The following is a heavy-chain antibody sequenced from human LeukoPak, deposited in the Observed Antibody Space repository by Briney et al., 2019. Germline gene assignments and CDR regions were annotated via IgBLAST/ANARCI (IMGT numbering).Heavy chain of an antibody. Sequence: GGSLRLSCAASGFTFSSYEMNWVRQAPGKGLEWVGRTRNKANSYTTEYAASVKGRFTISRDDSKNSLYLQMNSLKTEDTAVYYCALLPFDPWGQGTLVTVSS. V-gene: IGHV3-72*01. D-gene: IGHD2-15*01. CDR3: ALLPFDP. CDR1: GFTFSSYE. CDR2: TRNKANSYTT. J-gene: IGHJ5*02.